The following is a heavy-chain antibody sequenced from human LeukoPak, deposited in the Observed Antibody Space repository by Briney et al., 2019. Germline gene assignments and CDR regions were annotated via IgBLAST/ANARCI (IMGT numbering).Heavy chain of an antibody. CDR3: ARGYCSGGSCPFDY. J-gene: IGHJ4*02. V-gene: IGHV1-2*02. D-gene: IGHD2-15*01. Sequence: GASVKVSCKASGYTFTGYYLHWVRQAPGQGLEWMGWINPNSGATNYVQNFQGRVTMTRDTSINTAYMELSSLRSDDTAVHYCARGYCSGGSCPFDYWGQGTLVTVSS. CDR1: GYTFTGYY. CDR2: INPNSGAT.